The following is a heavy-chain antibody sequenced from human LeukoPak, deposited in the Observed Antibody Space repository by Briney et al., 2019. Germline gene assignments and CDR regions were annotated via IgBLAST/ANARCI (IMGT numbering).Heavy chain of an antibody. CDR1: GGSISTYY. V-gene: IGHV4-59*04. D-gene: IGHD3-16*01. Sequence: SETLSLTCTVSGGSISTYYWNWIRQPLGKGLEWIGYIYHSGSTYYNPSLKSRVTISVDRSKNQFSLKLSSVTAADTAVYYCATLSIMITFGGVSAWFDPWGQGTLVTVSS. CDR2: IYHSGST. J-gene: IGHJ5*02. CDR3: ATLSIMITFGGVSAWFDP.